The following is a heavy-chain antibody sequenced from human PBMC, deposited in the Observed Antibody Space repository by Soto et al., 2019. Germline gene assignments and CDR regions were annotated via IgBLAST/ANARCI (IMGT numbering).Heavy chain of an antibody. J-gene: IGHJ6*02. CDR1: GGSICSYY. Sequence: SETLCLTCTVSGGSICSYYWSWILQPAGKGLEWIGRIYTSGSTNYNPSLKSRVTISVDTSRNQFSLRLSSVTAADTAVYYCARVRTVTATFYYYSGLDVWGQGTTVTVSS. CDR2: IYTSGST. V-gene: IGHV4-4*07. D-gene: IGHD2-21*02. CDR3: ARVRTVTATFYYYSGLDV.